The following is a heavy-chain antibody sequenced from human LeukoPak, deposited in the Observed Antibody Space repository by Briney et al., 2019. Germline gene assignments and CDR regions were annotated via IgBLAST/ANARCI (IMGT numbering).Heavy chain of an antibody. CDR1: GFTFSSYA. CDR3: ARDRYYDSLSGGLFDY. J-gene: IGHJ4*02. Sequence: GGSLRLSCAASGFTFSSYAMHWVRQAPGKGLEWVAVISYDGSNKYYADYVKGRFTISRDNSKNTLYLQMNSLRAEDTAVYYCARDRYYDSLSGGLFDYWGQGTLVTVSS. CDR2: ISYDGSNK. D-gene: IGHD3-22*01. V-gene: IGHV3-30*04.